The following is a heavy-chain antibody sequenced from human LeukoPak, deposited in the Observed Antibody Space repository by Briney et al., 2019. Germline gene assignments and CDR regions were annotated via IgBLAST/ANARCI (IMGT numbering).Heavy chain of an antibody. J-gene: IGHJ4*02. CDR2: IKQDGSEK. D-gene: IGHD3-22*01. V-gene: IGHV3-7*01. CDR1: GFIFSTYS. Sequence: GGSLRLSCAASGFIFSTYSMNWVRQAPGKGLEWVANIKQDGSEKYYVDSARGRFTISRDNAKNSLYLQMNSLRAEDTAVYYCARDEHQYYSESSGRFDFWGQGVLVTVSS. CDR3: ARDEHQYYSESSGRFDF.